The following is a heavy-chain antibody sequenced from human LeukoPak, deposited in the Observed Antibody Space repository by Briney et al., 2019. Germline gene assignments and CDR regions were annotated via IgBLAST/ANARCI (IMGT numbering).Heavy chain of an antibody. CDR1: GFTFSSYG. CDR2: IRYDGSNK. V-gene: IGHV3-30*02. J-gene: IGHJ4*02. D-gene: IGHD3-10*01. Sequence: GGSLRLSCAASGFTFSSYGMHWVRQAPGKGLEGVAFIRYDGSNKYYADSVKGRFTISRYNSKNTLYLQMNSLRAEDTAVYYCAINFQRGSGSYYPLDYWGQGTLVTVSS. CDR3: AINFQRGSGSYYPLDY.